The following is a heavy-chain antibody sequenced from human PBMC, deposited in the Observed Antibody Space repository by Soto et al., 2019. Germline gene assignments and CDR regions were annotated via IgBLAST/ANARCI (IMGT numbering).Heavy chain of an antibody. D-gene: IGHD6-13*01. V-gene: IGHV4-4*02. CDR2: IYQSGST. J-gene: IGHJ4*02. Sequence: QVQLQESGPGLVKPSGTLSLTCAVSGGSISSSNWWSWVRQSPGKGLEWIGEIYQSGSTNYNPSLTSRVPISVDKSKNQFSLQLSSVTAADTAVYYCARCIAAAGPIDYGGQGTLVTVSS. CDR3: ARCIAAAGPIDY. CDR1: GGSISSSNW.